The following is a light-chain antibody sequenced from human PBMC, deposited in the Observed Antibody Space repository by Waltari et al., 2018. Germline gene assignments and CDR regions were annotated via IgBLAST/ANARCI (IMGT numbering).Light chain of an antibody. CDR3: LKSVDLPAT. CDR1: ESGGKF. CDR2: NAS. Sequence: WGVGESGGKFLALYRQNTGEAPRLLLYNASPRSHGIPDRLSGSGSGTDFSLLSGRLESEDFAVYYCLKSVDLPATFGQETRVEIK. V-gene: IGKV3-20*01. J-gene: IGKJ1*01.